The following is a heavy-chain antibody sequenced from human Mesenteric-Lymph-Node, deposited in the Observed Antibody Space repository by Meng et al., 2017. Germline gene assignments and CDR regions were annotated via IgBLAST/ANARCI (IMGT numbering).Heavy chain of an antibody. J-gene: IGHJ4*02. V-gene: IGHV3-7*01. CDR1: GFTLSSYW. D-gene: IGHD3-22*01. CDR2: IKQDGSEK. Sequence: GESLKISCAASGFTLSSYWMSWVRQAPGKGLEWVANIKQDGSEKYYVDSVKGRFTISRDNAKKSLYLQMNSLRVEDTAVYYCAKGYSSGLDYWGQGTLVTVSS. CDR3: AKGYSSGLDY.